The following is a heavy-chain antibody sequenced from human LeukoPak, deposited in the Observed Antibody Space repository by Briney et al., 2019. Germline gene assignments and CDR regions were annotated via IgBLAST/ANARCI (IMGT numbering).Heavy chain of an antibody. CDR2: INQDGSDK. V-gene: IGHV3-7*01. D-gene: IGHD2-2*01. J-gene: IGHJ5*02. CDR3: AKDGNCSSTSCYSNWFDP. CDR1: GLSFSNCW. Sequence: GGSLRLSCAASGLSFSNCWMSRVRQTPGKGLEWVANINQDGSDKYYVDSVKGRFTISRDNAKNSVYLQMNSLRAEETAVYYCAKDGNCSSTSCYSNWFDPWGQGTLVTVSS.